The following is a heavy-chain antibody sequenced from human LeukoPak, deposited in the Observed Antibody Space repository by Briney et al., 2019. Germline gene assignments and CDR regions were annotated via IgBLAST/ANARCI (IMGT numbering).Heavy chain of an antibody. Sequence: PGGSLRLSCAASGFTFSSYAMSWVRQAPGKGLEWVSAISGSGGSTYYADSVKGRFTISRDNSKNTLYLQMNSLRAEDTAVYYCGRPHGGVIVGAFDIWGQGTMVTVSS. CDR3: GRPHGGVIVGAFDI. J-gene: IGHJ3*02. CDR1: GFTFSSYA. V-gene: IGHV3-23*01. D-gene: IGHD3-16*02. CDR2: ISGSGGST.